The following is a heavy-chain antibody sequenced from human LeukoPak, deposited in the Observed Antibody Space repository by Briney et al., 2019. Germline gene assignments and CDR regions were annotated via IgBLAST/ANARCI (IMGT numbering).Heavy chain of an antibody. D-gene: IGHD3-10*01. Sequence: PSETLSLTCTVSGGSISSSSYYWGWIRQPPGKGLEWIGSIYYSGSTYYNPSLKSRVTISVDTSKNQFSLKLSSVTAADTAVYYCASLRRTLWLLYYYYMDVWGKGTTVTVSS. CDR1: GGSISSSSYY. V-gene: IGHV4-39*07. J-gene: IGHJ6*03. CDR3: ASLRRTLWLLYYYYMDV. CDR2: IYYSGST.